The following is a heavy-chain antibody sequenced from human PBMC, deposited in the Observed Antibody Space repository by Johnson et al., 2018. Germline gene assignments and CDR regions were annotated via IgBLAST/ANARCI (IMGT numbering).Heavy chain of an antibody. CDR2: ISSSSSYI. J-gene: IGHJ6*04. CDR1: GFTFSSYS. CDR3: ARVVVPAAMDV. Sequence: VQLVESGGGLVKPGGSXRLSCAASGFTFSSYSMNWVRQAPGKGLEWVSSISSSSSYIYYADSVKGRFTISRDNAKNSLYLQMNSLRAEDTAVYYCARVVVPAAMDVWGKGTTVTVSS. V-gene: IGHV3-21*01. D-gene: IGHD2-2*01.